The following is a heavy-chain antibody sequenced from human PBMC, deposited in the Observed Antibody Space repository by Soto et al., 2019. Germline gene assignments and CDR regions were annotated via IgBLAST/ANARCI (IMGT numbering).Heavy chain of an antibody. CDR1: GGSISSGDYY. J-gene: IGHJ4*02. CDR2: INHSGST. Sequence: SETLSLTCTVSGGSISSGDYYWSWIRQPPGKGLECIGYINHSGSTNYSPSLKSRVTISVDTSKNQFSLKLSSVTAADTAVYYWARGRGGLVLFDYWGQGTLVTVSS. V-gene: IGHV4-30-4*01. D-gene: IGHD3-9*01. CDR3: ARGRGGLVLFDY.